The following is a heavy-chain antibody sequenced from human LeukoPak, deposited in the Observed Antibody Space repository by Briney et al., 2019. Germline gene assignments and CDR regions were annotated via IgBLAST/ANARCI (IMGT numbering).Heavy chain of an antibody. V-gene: IGHV3-21*01. Sequence: GGSLRLCCAAPLFTFSSYIMNSVRQAPGKGLEWVSSISSSTNNINYADSVKGRFTISRDNAKNSLYLQMNSLRTEDTAVYYCARDERGYSYGHFDYWGQGTLVTVSS. CDR2: ISSSTNNI. J-gene: IGHJ4*02. D-gene: IGHD5-18*01. CDR3: ARDERGYSYGHFDY. CDR1: LFTFSSYI.